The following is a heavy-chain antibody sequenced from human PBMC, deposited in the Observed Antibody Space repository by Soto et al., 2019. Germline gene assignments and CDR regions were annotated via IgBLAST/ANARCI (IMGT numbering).Heavy chain of an antibody. J-gene: IGHJ4*02. Sequence: QVQLVQSGAEVKKPGSSVKVSCKASGGTFSSYAINWVRQAPGQGLEWMGGIIPIFGTANYAQKFQGRVTITADKSTSTAYMELSSLISEDTAVYYCARGLDGYNFSYFDYWGQGTLVTVSS. D-gene: IGHD5-12*01. CDR1: GGTFSSYA. CDR2: IIPIFGTA. CDR3: ARGLDGYNFSYFDY. V-gene: IGHV1-69*06.